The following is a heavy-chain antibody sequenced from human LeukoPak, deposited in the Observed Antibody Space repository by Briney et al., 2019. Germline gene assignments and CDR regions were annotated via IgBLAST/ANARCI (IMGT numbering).Heavy chain of an antibody. V-gene: IGHV3-74*03. CDR3: VRSDWFDN. CDR2: VNSDGRFT. CDR1: GFFFSNYG. Sequence: PGRSLRLSCAASGFFFSNYGMHWVRQAPGKGLVWVSRVNSDGRFTKYADSVKGRFTISRDNAKNTLYLQMNSLRAEDTAMYYCVRSDWFDNWGQGTLVTVSS. J-gene: IGHJ5*02.